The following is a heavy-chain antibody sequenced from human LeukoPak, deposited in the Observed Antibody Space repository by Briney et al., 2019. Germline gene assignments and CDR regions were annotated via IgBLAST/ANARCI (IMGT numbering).Heavy chain of an antibody. CDR1: GGSFSGYY. D-gene: IGHD2-15*01. CDR3: ARSPMVANNWFDP. Sequence: SETLSLTCAVYGGSFSGYYWSWIRQPPGKGLEWIGEINHSGSTNYNPSLKSRVTISVDTSKNQFSLKLSSVTAADTAVYYCARSPMVANNWFDPWGQGTLVTVSS. V-gene: IGHV4-34*01. J-gene: IGHJ5*02. CDR2: INHSGST.